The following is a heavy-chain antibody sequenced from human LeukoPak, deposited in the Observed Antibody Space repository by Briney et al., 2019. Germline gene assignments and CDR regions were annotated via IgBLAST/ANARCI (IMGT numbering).Heavy chain of an antibody. D-gene: IGHD3-16*01. CDR3: AGGGDFDY. Sequence: GGSLRLSCAASGFSFSIYFMNWVRQAPGKGLEWVSSISRTSEYIHYADSVRGRFAISRDNAKNSVYLQMNSLRAEDTAVFFCAGGGDFDYWGQGILVTVSA. J-gene: IGHJ4*02. V-gene: IGHV3-21*01. CDR1: GFSFSIYF. CDR2: ISRTSEYI.